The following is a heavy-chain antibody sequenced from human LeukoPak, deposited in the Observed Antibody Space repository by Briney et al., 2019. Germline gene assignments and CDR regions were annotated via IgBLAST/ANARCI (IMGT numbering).Heavy chain of an antibody. V-gene: IGHV3-7*01. Sequence: GGSLRLSCAASKFTFSTYLMSWVREAPGKGLEWVASIKQDGTEKYYVDSVKGRFTISRDNAKNSLYLQMNSLRAEDTGVYYCARDLDYWGQGTLVTVSS. CDR2: IKQDGTEK. J-gene: IGHJ4*02. CDR3: ARDLDY. CDR1: KFTFSTYL.